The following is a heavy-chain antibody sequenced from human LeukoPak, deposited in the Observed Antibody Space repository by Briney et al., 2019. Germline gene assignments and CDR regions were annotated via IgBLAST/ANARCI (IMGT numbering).Heavy chain of an antibody. D-gene: IGHD2/OR15-2a*01. CDR3: AREPSILLIDY. CDR2: IKQDGSEK. J-gene: IGHJ4*02. CDR1: GFTFSSNA. Sequence: GSLRLSCAASGFTFSSNAMHWVRQAPGKGLEWVANIKQDGSEKYYVDSVKGRFTISRDNAKNSLYLQMNSLRAEDTAVYYCAREPSILLIDYWGQGTLVTVSS. V-gene: IGHV3-7*01.